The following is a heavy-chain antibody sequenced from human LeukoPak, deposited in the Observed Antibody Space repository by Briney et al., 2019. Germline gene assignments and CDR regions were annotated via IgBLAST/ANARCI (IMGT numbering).Heavy chain of an antibody. Sequence: GGSLRLSCAASGFTFNTYSMNWVRQAPGKGLEWVSGIISTSNYISYADSVKGRFTISRDNARNSLYLQMNSLRAEDTAVYYCAKKGYYDGSGYYMYYFDHWGQGTLVTVSS. CDR2: IISTSNYI. D-gene: IGHD3-22*01. V-gene: IGHV3-21*04. CDR3: AKKGYYDGSGYYMYYFDH. CDR1: GFTFNTYS. J-gene: IGHJ4*02.